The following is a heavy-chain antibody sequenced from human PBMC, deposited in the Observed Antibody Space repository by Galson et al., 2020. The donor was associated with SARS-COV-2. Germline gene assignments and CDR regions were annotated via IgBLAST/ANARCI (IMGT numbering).Heavy chain of an antibody. V-gene: IGHV4-31*03. D-gene: IGHD3-22*01. J-gene: IGHJ6*02. CDR3: ARDRNYYDSSGYYYNYYYYGMDV. Sequence: SETLSLTCTVSGGSISSGGYYWSWIRQHPGKGLEWIGYIYYSGSTYYNPSLKSRVTISVDTSKNQFSLKLSSVTAADTAVYYCARDRNYYDSSGYYYNYYYYGMDVWGQGTTVTVSS. CDR1: GGSISSGGYY. CDR2: IYYSGST.